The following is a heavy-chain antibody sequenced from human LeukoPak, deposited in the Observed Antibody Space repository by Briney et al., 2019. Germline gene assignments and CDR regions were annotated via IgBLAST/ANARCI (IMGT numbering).Heavy chain of an antibody. CDR3: ARDGKYSNYAGWFDP. V-gene: IGHV3-20*04. J-gene: IGHJ5*02. D-gene: IGHD4-11*01. Sequence: PGGSLRLSCAASGFTFSSYAMSWVRQAPGKGLEWVSGINWNGGSTGYADSVKGRFTISRDNAKNSLYLQMNSLRAEDTALYYCARDGKYSNYAGWFDPWGQGTLVTVSS. CDR2: INWNGGST. CDR1: GFTFSSYA.